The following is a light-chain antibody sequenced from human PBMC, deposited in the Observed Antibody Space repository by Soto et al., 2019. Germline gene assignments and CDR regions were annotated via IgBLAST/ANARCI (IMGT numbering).Light chain of an antibody. CDR2: AAS. CDR1: QNINVY. Sequence: DIQMTQSPSSLSASVGDRVTITCRASQNINVYLNWYLQKPGKAPKLLISAASSLQSGVPSRFSGSGSGTDFTLTISSLQPEDFATYYCQQSYSSPTFGGGTKVEIK. CDR3: QQSYSSPT. J-gene: IGKJ4*01. V-gene: IGKV1-39*01.